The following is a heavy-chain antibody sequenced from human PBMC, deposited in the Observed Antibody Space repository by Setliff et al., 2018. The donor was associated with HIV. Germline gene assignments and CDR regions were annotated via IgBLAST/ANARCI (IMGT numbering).Heavy chain of an antibody. V-gene: IGHV4-59*01. CDR2: INYSGST. CDR3: ARSPVRYCSSTTCSMFFDY. CDR1: GDSISTYY. D-gene: IGHD2-2*01. J-gene: IGHJ4*02. Sequence: KPSETLSLTCTISGDSISTYYWNWIRQPPGKGLEWIGYINYSGSTNYNPSLKSRVTISLDTSKNQFSLNLRSVTAADTAVYYCARSPVRYCSSTTCSMFFDYWGQGTLVTVSS.